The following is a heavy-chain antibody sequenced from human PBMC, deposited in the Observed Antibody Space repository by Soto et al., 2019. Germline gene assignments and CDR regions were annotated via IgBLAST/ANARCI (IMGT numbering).Heavy chain of an antibody. V-gene: IGHV1-69*01. D-gene: IGHD3-22*01. Sequence: QVQLVQSGAEVKKPGSLVKVSCKASGGTFSSYAISWVRQAPGQGLEWMGGIIPIFGTANYAQKFQGRVTITADESTSTAYMELSSLRSEDTAVYYCARSSHYYDSSGYYYRFDPWGQGTLVTVSS. CDR3: ARSSHYYDSSGYYYRFDP. J-gene: IGHJ5*02. CDR2: IIPIFGTA. CDR1: GGTFSSYA.